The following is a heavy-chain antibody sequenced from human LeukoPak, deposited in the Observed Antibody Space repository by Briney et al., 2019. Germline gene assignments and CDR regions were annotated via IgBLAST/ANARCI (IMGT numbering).Heavy chain of an antibody. CDR3: ARDYYMGIVDQ. J-gene: IGHJ5*02. CDR1: GFTFSSYW. V-gene: IGHV3-74*01. D-gene: IGHD3-22*01. Sequence: GGSVRLSCAASGFTFSSYWMHWVRQAPGKGLVWVSRINSDGSSTSHADSVKGRFTISRDNAKNTLYLQMNSLRVEDTSVYYCARDYYMGIVDQWGQGTRVTVS. CDR2: INSDGSST.